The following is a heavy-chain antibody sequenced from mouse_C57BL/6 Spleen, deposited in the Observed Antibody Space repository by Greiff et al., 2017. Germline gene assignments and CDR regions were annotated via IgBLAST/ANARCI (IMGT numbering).Heavy chain of an antibody. CDR1: GFTFSSYG. J-gene: IGHJ3*01. CDR3: ASFYYYGSSSWFAY. CDR2: ISSGGSYT. D-gene: IGHD1-1*01. Sequence: EVKVVESGGDLVKPGGSLKLSCAASGFTFSSYGMSWVRQTPDKRLEWVATISSGGSYTYYPDSVKGRFTISRDNAKNTLYLQMSSLNSEDTAMYYCASFYYYGSSSWFAYWGQGTLVTVSA. V-gene: IGHV5-6*01.